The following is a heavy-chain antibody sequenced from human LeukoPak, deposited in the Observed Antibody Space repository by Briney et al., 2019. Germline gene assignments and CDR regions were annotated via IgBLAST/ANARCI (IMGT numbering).Heavy chain of an antibody. J-gene: IGHJ4*02. CDR3: ARDVRAIFGVAYIDY. Sequence: PSQTLSLTCTVSGGSISSGDYYWSWIRQPPGKGLEWIGYIYYSGSTYYNPSLKSRVTISVDTSKNQFSLKLSSVTAADTAVYYCARDVRAIFGVAYIDYWGQGTLVTVSS. CDR1: GGSISSGDYY. V-gene: IGHV4-30-4*08. D-gene: IGHD3-3*01. CDR2: IYYSGST.